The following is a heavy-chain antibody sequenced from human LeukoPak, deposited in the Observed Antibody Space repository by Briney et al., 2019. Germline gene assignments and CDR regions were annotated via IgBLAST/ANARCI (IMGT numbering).Heavy chain of an antibody. J-gene: IGHJ6*03. CDR2: IIPIFGTA. CDR3: ARGYREATIPSDYYYYMDV. CDR1: GGTFSSYA. D-gene: IGHD5-12*01. Sequence: ASVKVSCKASGGTFSSYAISWVRQAPGQGLEWMGGIIPIFGTANYAQKFQGRVTITTDESTSTAYMELSSLRSEDTAVYYCARGYREATIPSDYYYYMDVWGKGTTVTVSS. V-gene: IGHV1-69*05.